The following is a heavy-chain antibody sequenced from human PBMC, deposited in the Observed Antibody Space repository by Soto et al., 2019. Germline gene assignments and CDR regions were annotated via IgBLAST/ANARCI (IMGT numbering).Heavy chain of an antibody. V-gene: IGHV1-2*02. CDR2: INPATGAA. CDR3: ARGGGVGVAGSAAFDM. Sequence: QLHLVQSGAVVKKPGASVTVSCSASGYPVTAYYMHWVRQAPGRGLGWMGGINPATGAAKYTQTFQGRVTMTRGTSTGTVFMELGGLATWATAGFSCARGGGVGVAGSAAFDMWGQGTLVTVSS. CDR1: GYPVTAYY. D-gene: IGHD3-3*01. J-gene: IGHJ3*02.